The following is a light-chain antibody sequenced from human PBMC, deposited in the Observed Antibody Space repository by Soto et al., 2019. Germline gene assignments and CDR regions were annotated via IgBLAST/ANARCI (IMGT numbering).Light chain of an antibody. Sequence: DIQMTQSPSSLSASVGDRVTITCRASQNISTFLNWYQQEPGKAPKLLIYAASSLQGGVPSRFSGRGSGTDFTLTITSLQPEDFASYYCQQSYSTWCTFGQGTKLEIK. CDR3: QQSYSTWCT. J-gene: IGKJ2*02. CDR2: AAS. CDR1: QNISTF. V-gene: IGKV1-39*01.